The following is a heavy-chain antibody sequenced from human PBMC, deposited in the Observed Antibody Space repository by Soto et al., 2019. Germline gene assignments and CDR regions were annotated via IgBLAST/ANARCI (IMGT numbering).Heavy chain of an antibody. CDR1: GFTFSSYA. V-gene: IGHV3-30*04. CDR3: ARDQSGVYYDSSGYYDY. Sequence: GGSLRLSCAASGFTFSSYAMHWVRQAPGNGLEWVAVISYDGSNKYYADSVKGRFTISRDNSKNTLYLQMNSLRAEDTAVYYCARDQSGVYYDSSGYYDYWGQGTLVTVSS. J-gene: IGHJ4*02. D-gene: IGHD3-22*01. CDR2: ISYDGSNK.